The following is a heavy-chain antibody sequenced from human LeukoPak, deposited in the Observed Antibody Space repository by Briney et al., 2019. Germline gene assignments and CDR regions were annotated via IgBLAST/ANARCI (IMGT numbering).Heavy chain of an antibody. J-gene: IGHJ4*02. D-gene: IGHD4-17*01. CDR2: IWYDGSNK. CDR3: ARDRVDYADGGNY. CDR1: GFTFSSYG. Sequence: GGSLRLSCAAPGFTFSSYGMHWVRQAPGKGLEWVAVIWYDGSNKYYADSVMGRFTISRDNSKNTLYLQMNSLRAEDTAVYYCARDRVDYADGGNYWGQGTLVTVSS. V-gene: IGHV3-33*01.